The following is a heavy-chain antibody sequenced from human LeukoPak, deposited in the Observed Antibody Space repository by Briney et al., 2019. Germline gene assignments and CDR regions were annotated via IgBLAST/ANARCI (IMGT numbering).Heavy chain of an antibody. CDR3: AREGGYSYGSQTIDY. J-gene: IGHJ4*02. D-gene: IGHD5-18*01. CDR2: ISSSSSYI. Sequence: GGSLRLSCAASGFTFSSYSMNWVRQAPGKRLEWVSSISSSSSYIYYADSVKGRFIISRDNAKNSLYLQMNSLRAEDTAVYYCAREGGYSYGSQTIDYWGQGTLVTVSS. V-gene: IGHV3-21*01. CDR1: GFTFSSYS.